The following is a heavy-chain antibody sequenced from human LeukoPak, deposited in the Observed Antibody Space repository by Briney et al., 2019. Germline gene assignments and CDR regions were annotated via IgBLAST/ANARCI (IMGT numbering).Heavy chain of an antibody. CDR2: IRQDGGAK. Sequence: GGSLRLSCTASGFIFNDFWMSWVRQAPGEGLEWVANIRQDGGAKNYVDSVKGRFTISRDNAKKSLYLQMNSLRAEDTAAYYCAPPPIAATGNWGQGTLVTVSS. D-gene: IGHD6-13*01. CDR3: APPPIAATGN. J-gene: IGHJ4*02. CDR1: GFIFNDFW. V-gene: IGHV3-7*01.